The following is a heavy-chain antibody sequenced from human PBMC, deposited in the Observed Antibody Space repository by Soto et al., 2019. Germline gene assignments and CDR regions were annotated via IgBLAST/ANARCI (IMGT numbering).Heavy chain of an antibody. CDR1: GYTFTGYY. Sequence: ASVKVSCKASGYTFTGYYMHWVRQAPGQGLEWMGWINPNSGGTNYAQKFRGWVTMTRDTSISTAYLELSRLRSDDTAVYYCARGTTVETTDYGMDVWGQGTTVTFSS. V-gene: IGHV1-2*04. CDR2: INPNSGGT. CDR3: ARGTTVETTDYGMDV. D-gene: IGHD4-4*01. J-gene: IGHJ6*02.